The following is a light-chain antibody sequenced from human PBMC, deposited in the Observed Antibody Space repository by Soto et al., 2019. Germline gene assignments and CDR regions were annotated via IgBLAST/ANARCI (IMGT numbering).Light chain of an antibody. V-gene: IGLV2-8*01. Sequence: QSALTQPPSASGSPGQSVTISCTGTSSDVGGYNYVSWYQQHPGKAPKLMIFEVIQRPSGVPDRFSGSKSGNTASLTVSVLQAQDEADYYCISFAGSNYYVFGTGTKLTVL. CDR3: ISFAGSNYYV. CDR1: SSDVGGYNY. CDR2: EVI. J-gene: IGLJ1*01.